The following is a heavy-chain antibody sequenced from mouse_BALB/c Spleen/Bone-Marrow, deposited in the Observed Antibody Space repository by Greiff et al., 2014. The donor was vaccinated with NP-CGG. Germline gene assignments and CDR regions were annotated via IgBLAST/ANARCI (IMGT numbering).Heavy chain of an antibody. V-gene: IGHV1-7*01. J-gene: IGHJ1*01. CDR3: ARDCYFDV. CDR2: INPSTGYT. CDR1: GYTLTSNW. Sequence: QVQLQQSGAELTKPGDSVKMSCKASGYTLTSNWMHWVKQRPGKGLEWIGYINPSTGYTEYNQKIKDKSTLTADKSTSTAYMQLSSLTSEDSAVYYCARDCYFDVWGAGTTVTVSS.